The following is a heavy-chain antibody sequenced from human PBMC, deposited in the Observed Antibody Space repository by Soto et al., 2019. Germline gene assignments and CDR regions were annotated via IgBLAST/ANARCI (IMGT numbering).Heavy chain of an antibody. Sequence: EVQLLESGGGLVQPGGSLRLSCAASGFTFSSYAMSWVRQAPGKGLEWVSAISGSGGSTYYADSVKGRFTISRDNSKNTSYLQMNSLRAEDTAVYYCAKDCLIAVAGTYFDYWGQGALVTVSS. CDR2: ISGSGGST. V-gene: IGHV3-23*01. CDR1: GFTFSSYA. D-gene: IGHD6-19*01. CDR3: AKDCLIAVAGTYFDY. J-gene: IGHJ4*02.